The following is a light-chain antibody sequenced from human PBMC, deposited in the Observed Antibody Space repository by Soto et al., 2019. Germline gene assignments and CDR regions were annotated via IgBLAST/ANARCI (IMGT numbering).Light chain of an antibody. CDR2: VNN. Sequence: QAVVTQPPSVSGAPGQRVTISCTGGNSNIGAGYDVHWYQQLPGTAPKLLIYVNNNRPSGVPDRFSGSKSGTSASLAITGLQAEDEADYYCQSYDSSLSGSVFGGGTKVTVL. V-gene: IGLV1-40*01. CDR1: NSNIGAGYD. J-gene: IGLJ3*02. CDR3: QSYDSSLSGSV.